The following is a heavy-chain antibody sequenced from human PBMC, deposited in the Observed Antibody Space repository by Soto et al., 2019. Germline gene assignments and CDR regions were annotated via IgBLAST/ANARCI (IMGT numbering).Heavy chain of an antibody. Sequence: QVQLVESGGGVVQPGRSLRLSCAASGFTFSSYDMHWVRQAPGKGLEWVALIWYDGSNKYYADSVKGRFTISRDNSKNTLYLQMISLRAEDTAVYYCARCGSGWYADYWGQGTLVTVSS. D-gene: IGHD6-19*01. CDR1: GFTFSSYD. CDR2: IWYDGSNK. J-gene: IGHJ4*02. V-gene: IGHV3-33*01. CDR3: ARCGSGWYADY.